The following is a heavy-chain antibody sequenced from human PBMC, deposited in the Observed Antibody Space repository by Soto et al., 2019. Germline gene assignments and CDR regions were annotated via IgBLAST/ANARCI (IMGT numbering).Heavy chain of an antibody. Sequence: QVQLVQSGAEVKKPGASVQVSCKAPGYTFTSYGISWGCQAPGQGLEWLGWISAYNGNTNYAQKLQGRVTMTTDTSTSTAYMELMSLRSDDTAGYYCARVMGVVPAAMDVWGQGTTVTLSS. V-gene: IGHV1-18*01. CDR2: ISAYNGNT. CDR3: ARVMGVVPAAMDV. D-gene: IGHD2-2*01. J-gene: IGHJ6*02. CDR1: GYTFTSYG.